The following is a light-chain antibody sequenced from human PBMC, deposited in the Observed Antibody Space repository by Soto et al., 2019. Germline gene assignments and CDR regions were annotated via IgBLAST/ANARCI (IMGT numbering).Light chain of an antibody. CDR1: QSVSSN. CDR2: GAS. Sequence: EIVMTQSPATLSASPGDRVTISCRASQSVSSNLAWYQQKPGQPPRLLIYGASTRATGIPDTFSGSGSGTVFILTISSLQSEDFAVYYCQQYFDWRTFGQGTRVEIK. J-gene: IGKJ1*01. CDR3: QQYFDWRT. V-gene: IGKV3-15*01.